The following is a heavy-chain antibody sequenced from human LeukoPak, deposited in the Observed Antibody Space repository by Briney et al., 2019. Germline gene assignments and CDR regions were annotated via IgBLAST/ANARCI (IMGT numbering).Heavy chain of an antibody. J-gene: IGHJ4*02. V-gene: IGHV3-73*01. CDR3: TRRLNYYDSSGSDY. CDR1: GFTFSGSA. D-gene: IGHD3-22*01. Sequence: PGGSLRLSCAASGFTFSGSAMHWVRQASGKGLEWVGRIRSKANSYATAYAASVKGRFTIPRDDSKNTAYLQMNSLKTEDTAVYYCTRRLNYYDSSGSDYWGQGTLVTVSS. CDR2: IRSKANSYAT.